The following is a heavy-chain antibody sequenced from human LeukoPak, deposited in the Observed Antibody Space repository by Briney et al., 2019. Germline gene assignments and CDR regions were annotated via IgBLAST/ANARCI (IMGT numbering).Heavy chain of an antibody. CDR2: IGPDSNFI. J-gene: IGHJ3*02. CDR3: ARDLALTVRALDI. V-gene: IGHV3-48*01. CDR1: GFTFSTYN. Sequence: PGGSLRLSCVASGFTFSTYNMAWVRQTPGKGLEWLSFIGPDSNFITYTDSVRGRFTVSRDNARNSLYLQMSSLSGEDTAVYYCARDLALTVRALDIWGPGTTDTVSS. D-gene: IGHD3-3*02.